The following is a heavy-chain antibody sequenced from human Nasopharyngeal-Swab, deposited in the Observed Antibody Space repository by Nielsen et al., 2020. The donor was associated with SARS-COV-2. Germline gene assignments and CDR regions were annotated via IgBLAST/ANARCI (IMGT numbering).Heavy chain of an antibody. D-gene: IGHD3-16*01. J-gene: IGHJ5*02. CDR2: INHSGST. Sequence: SETLSLTCAVYGGSFSGYYWSWIRQPPGKGLEWIGEINHSGSTNYNPPLKSRVTISVDTSKNQFSLKLSSVTAADTAVYYCARAPLIGEGWFDPWGQGTLVTVSS. CDR1: GGSFSGYY. V-gene: IGHV4-34*01. CDR3: ARAPLIGEGWFDP.